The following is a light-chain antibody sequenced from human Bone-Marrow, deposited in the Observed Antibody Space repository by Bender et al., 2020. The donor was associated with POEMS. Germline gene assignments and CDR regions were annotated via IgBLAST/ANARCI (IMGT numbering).Light chain of an antibody. V-gene: IGLV2-23*02. CDR1: SSDVGAYNL. CDR2: EVR. Sequence: QSALAQPASVSGSPGQSISISCTGTSSDVGAYNLVSWYQQHPGKAPKLLIYEVRKRPSGVSNRFSGSKSDNMASLTISGLQAEDEADFYCCSYADNSVWVFGGGTKLTVL. J-gene: IGLJ3*02. CDR3: CSYADNSVWV.